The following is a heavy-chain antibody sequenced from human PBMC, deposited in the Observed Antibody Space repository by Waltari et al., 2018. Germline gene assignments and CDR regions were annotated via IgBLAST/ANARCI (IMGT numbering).Heavy chain of an antibody. V-gene: IGHV4-61*02. Sequence: QVQLQESGPGLVKPSQTLSLTCTVSGGSISSGSYYWSWIRQPAGKGLEWIGRIYTSGSTNYNPSLKSRVTISVDTSKNQFSQKLSSVTAADTAGYYCARDGVGATPYYYYGMDVWGQGTTVTVSS. CDR1: GGSISSGSYY. CDR3: ARDGVGATPYYYYGMDV. J-gene: IGHJ6*02. CDR2: IYTSGST. D-gene: IGHD1-26*01.